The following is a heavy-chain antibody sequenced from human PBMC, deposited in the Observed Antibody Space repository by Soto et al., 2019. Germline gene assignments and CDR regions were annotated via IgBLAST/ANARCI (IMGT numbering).Heavy chain of an antibody. CDR2: IIPIFGTA. Sequence: SIDASSLGRKKKRQGLEWMGGIIPIFGTANYAQKFQGRVTITADESTSTAYMELSSLRSEDTAVYYCARGGAGYCTNGVCFFDYWGQGTLVTVSS. CDR3: ARGGAGYCTNGVCFFDY. CDR1: SIDA. J-gene: IGHJ4*02. D-gene: IGHD2-8*01. V-gene: IGHV1-69*01.